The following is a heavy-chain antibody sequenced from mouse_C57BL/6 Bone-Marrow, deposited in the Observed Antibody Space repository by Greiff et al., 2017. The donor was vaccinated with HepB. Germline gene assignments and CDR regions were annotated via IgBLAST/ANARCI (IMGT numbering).Heavy chain of an antibody. V-gene: IGHV1-50*01. CDR3: ARGVYYYGPRFAY. Sequence: VQLQQPGAELVKPGASVKLSCKASGYTFTSYWMQWVKQRPGQGLEWIGEIDPSDSYTNYNQKFKGKATLTVDTSSSTAYMQLSSLTSEDSAVYYCARGVYYYGPRFAYWGQGTLVTVSA. J-gene: IGHJ3*01. CDR1: GYTFTSYW. D-gene: IGHD1-1*01. CDR2: IDPSDSYT.